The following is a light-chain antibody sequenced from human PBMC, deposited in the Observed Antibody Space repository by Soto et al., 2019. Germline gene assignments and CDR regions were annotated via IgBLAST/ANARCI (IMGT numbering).Light chain of an antibody. J-gene: IGKJ1*01. CDR2: KAS. CDR1: QSISSW. V-gene: IGKV1-5*03. CDR3: QHYNSYSEA. Sequence: DIQMTQSPSTLSASVGDRVTVTCRASQSISSWLAWYQQKPGKAPKLLIYKASTLESGVPSNFSGSGSGTEFTLSISSLQPEDFATYYCQHYNSYSEAFGQGTKVDIK.